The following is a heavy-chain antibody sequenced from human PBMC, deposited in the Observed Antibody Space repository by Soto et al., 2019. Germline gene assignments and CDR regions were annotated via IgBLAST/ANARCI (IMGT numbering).Heavy chain of an antibody. CDR2: IHYTGTT. V-gene: IGHV4-30-4*01. D-gene: IGHD6-13*01. J-gene: IGHJ6*03. Sequence: QVQLQESGPGLMKPSQTLSLTCTVSGDSVSSGHQFWTWIRQPPGKGLEWIGFIHYTGTTYYNPSRKSRVSISVGTPKNQFSLKLSSVTAADTAMYYCARDSHSQQPNHRWGGGYMDVWGKGTTVTVSS. CDR3: ARDSHSQQPNHRWGGGYMDV. CDR1: GDSVSSGHQF.